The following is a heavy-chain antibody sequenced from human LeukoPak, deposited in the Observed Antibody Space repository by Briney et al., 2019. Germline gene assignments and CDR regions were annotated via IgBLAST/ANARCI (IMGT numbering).Heavy chain of an antibody. J-gene: IGHJ4*02. CDR2: INPSGGST. CDR3: ARDRLYYDGSGNFDY. Sequence: ASVKVSCKASGYTFTSYYMHWVRQAPGQGLEWMGIINPSGGSTSYAQKFQGRVTMTRDTSTSTVHMELSSLRSEDTAVYYCARDRLYYDGSGNFDYWGQGTLVTVSS. D-gene: IGHD3-22*01. V-gene: IGHV1-46*01. CDR1: GYTFTSYY.